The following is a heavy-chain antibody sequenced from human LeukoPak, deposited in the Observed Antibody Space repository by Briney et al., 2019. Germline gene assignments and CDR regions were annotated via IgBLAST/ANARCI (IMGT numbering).Heavy chain of an antibody. J-gene: IGHJ4*02. D-gene: IGHD1-14*01. Sequence: GGSLRFSCAASGFSFSDYWMSWVRQAPGNGLKWVASIGKDGSTKYYVDSVKGRFTSSRDNAKNSLYLQMNNLRPEGTAVYYCARDPESRRGRDGLDYWGQGTLVTVSS. CDR1: GFSFSDYW. CDR3: ARDPESRRGRDGLDY. V-gene: IGHV3-7*01. CDR2: IGKDGSTK.